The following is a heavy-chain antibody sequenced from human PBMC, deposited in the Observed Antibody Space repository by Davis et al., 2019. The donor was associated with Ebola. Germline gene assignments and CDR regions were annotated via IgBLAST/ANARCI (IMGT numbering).Heavy chain of an antibody. Sequence: SGPTLVKPTQTLTLTCIFSGFSLNTTGVGVGWIRQPPGKALEWLALVYWDDDKRYSPSLKSRLTITKDTSKNQVVLTMTDMDPVDTATYYCVRRQWGEALRPDFDYWGQGTKVTVSS. CDR2: VYWDDDK. CDR3: VRRQWGEALRPDFDY. V-gene: IGHV2-5*02. CDR1: GFSLNTTGVG. D-gene: IGHD3-16*01. J-gene: IGHJ4*02.